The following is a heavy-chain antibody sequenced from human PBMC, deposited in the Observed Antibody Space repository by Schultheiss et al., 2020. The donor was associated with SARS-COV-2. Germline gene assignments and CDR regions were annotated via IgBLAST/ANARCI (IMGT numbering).Heavy chain of an antibody. J-gene: IGHJ5*02. CDR1: GGSISSGSYY. CDR2: MYTSGST. Sequence: SQTLSLTCTVSGGSISSGSYYWSWIRQPAGKGLEWIGRMYTSGSTNYNPSLKSRVTISVDTSKNQFSLKLSSVTAADTAVYYCARDRYGSGYSDESERSSWGQGTLVTVSS. D-gene: IGHD3-10*01. CDR3: ARDRYGSGYSDESERSS. V-gene: IGHV4-61*02.